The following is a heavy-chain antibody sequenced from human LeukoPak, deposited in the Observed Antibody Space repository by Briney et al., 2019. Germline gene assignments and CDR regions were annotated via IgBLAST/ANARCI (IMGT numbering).Heavy chain of an antibody. J-gene: IGHJ4*02. CDR2: ISSSGSTI. CDR3: ARDTGYFDY. V-gene: IGHV3-48*03. D-gene: IGHD6-13*01. CDR1: GYTFSSYE. Sequence: PGGSLRLSCAASGYTFSSYEMNWVRQAPGKGLEWVSYISSSGSTIYYADSVKGRFTISRDNAKNSLYLQMNSLRAEDTAVYYCARDTGYFDYWGQGTLVTVSS.